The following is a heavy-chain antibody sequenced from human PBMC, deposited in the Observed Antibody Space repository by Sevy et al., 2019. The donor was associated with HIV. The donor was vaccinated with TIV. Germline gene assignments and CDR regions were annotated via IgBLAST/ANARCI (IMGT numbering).Heavy chain of an antibody. CDR2: ISAYNGNT. CDR1: GYTFTSYG. J-gene: IGHJ3*02. D-gene: IGHD3-22*01. CDR3: ARDRPYDSSGYYSDAFDI. V-gene: IGHV1-18*01. Sequence: ASVKVSCKASGYTFTSYGISWVRQAPGQGLEWMGWISAYNGNTNDAQKLQGRVTMTTDTSTSTAYMELRSLRSDDTAVYYCARDRPYDSSGYYSDAFDIWGQGTMVTVSS.